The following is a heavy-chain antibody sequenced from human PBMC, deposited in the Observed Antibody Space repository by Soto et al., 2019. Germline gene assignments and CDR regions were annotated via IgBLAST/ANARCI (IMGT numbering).Heavy chain of an antibody. CDR1: GGSISSGDYY. D-gene: IGHD5-12*01. Sequence: PSETLSLTCTVSGGSISSGDYYWSWIRQPPGKGLEWIGYIYYSGSTYYNPSLKSRVTISVDTSKNQLSLKLSSVTAADTAVYYCARGGGYVAFDIWGQGTMVTVSS. J-gene: IGHJ3*02. CDR3: ARGGGYVAFDI. V-gene: IGHV4-30-4*01. CDR2: IYYSGST.